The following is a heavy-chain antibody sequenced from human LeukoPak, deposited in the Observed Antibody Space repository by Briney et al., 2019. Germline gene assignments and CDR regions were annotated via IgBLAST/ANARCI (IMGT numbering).Heavy chain of an antibody. J-gene: IGHJ4*02. D-gene: IGHD6-19*01. V-gene: IGHV3-48*03. Sequence: GGSLRLSCVASGFTFSSYEMNWVRQAPGEGLEWVSYVTGSGTGVHYGDSVKGRFTISRDNAKNSLYLQMDSLRVEDTAVYYCARDENGWYSGVVSWGQGTLVIVSS. CDR1: GFTFSSYE. CDR3: ARDENGWYSGVVS. CDR2: VTGSGTGV.